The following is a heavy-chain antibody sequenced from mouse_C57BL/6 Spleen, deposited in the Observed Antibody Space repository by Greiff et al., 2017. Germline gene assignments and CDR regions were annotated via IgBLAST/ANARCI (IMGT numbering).Heavy chain of an antibody. Sequence: EVMLVASGGGLLQPGGSLSLSCAASGFTFTDYYMSLVRQPPGKALEWLGFIRNKANGYTTEYSASVKGRFTISRDNSQSILYLQMNALRTEDSATYYCARHSRDWYFDVRGTGTTVSVSS. J-gene: IGHJ1*03. CDR1: GFTFTDYY. CDR3: ARHSRDWYFDV. CDR2: IRNKANGYTT. V-gene: IGHV7-3*01.